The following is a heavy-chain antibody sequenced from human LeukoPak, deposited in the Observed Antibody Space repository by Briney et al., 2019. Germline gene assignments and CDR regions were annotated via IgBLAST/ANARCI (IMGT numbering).Heavy chain of an antibody. D-gene: IGHD4-23*01. J-gene: IGHJ1*01. Sequence: PGRSLRLSCAASGFTFSSYAMHWVRQAPGKGLEWVAVISYDGSNKYYADSVKGRFTISRDNSKNTLYLQMNSLRAEDTAVYYCATRGDYGGNNGSQHWGQGTLVTVSS. CDR2: ISYDGSNK. CDR3: ATRGDYGGNNGSQH. V-gene: IGHV3-30*04. CDR1: GFTFSSYA.